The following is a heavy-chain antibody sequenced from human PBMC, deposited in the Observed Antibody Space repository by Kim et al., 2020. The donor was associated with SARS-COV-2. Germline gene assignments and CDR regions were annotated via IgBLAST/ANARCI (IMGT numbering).Heavy chain of an antibody. CDR3: ARDLRGRVNYYYGMDV. V-gene: IGHV4-31*02. D-gene: IGHD2-8*01. Sequence: SLKSRVTISVDTSKNQFSLKLSSVTAADTAVYYCARDLRGRVNYYYGMDVWGQGTTVTVSS. J-gene: IGHJ6*02.